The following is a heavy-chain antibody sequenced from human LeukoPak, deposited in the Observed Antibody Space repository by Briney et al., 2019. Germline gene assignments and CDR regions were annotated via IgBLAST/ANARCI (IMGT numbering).Heavy chain of an antibody. CDR1: GGSISSYY. CDR3: ASLYYYDSSGYYRDY. Sequence: SETLSLTCTVSGGSISSYYWSWIRQPPGKGLEWIGYIYYSGSTNYNPSLKSRVTISVDTSKNQFFLKLSSVTAADTAVYYCASLYYYDSSGYYRDYWGQGTLVTVSS. CDR2: IYYSGST. D-gene: IGHD3-22*01. V-gene: IGHV4-59*01. J-gene: IGHJ4*02.